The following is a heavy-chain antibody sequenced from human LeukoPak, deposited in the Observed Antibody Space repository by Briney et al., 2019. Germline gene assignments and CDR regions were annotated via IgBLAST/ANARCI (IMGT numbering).Heavy chain of an antibody. CDR3: AKDRGGSYYVGWFDP. V-gene: IGHV3-9*03. J-gene: IGHJ5*02. CDR1: GFTFDDYA. Sequence: PGRSLRLSCTASGFTFDDYAMHWVRQAPGKGLEWVSGISWNSGSIGYADSVKGRFTISRDNAKNSLYLQMNSLRAEDMALYYCAKDRGGSYYVGWFDPWGQGTLVTVSS. D-gene: IGHD1-26*01. CDR2: ISWNSGSI.